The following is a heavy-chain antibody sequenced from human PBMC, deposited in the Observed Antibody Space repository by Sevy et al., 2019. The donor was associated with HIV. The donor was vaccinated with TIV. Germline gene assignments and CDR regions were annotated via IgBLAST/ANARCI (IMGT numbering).Heavy chain of an antibody. CDR3: AKDKVEEWELLSYFDY. J-gene: IGHJ4*02. V-gene: IGHV3-30*18. D-gene: IGHD1-26*01. Sequence: GGSLRLSCAASGFTFSSYGMHWVRQAPGKGLEWVAVISYDGSNKYDADAVKGRFTISRDNSKTTLYLQMNSRGAEDTAVYYCAKDKVEEWELLSYFDYWGQGTLVTVSS. CDR2: ISYDGSNK. CDR1: GFTFSSYG.